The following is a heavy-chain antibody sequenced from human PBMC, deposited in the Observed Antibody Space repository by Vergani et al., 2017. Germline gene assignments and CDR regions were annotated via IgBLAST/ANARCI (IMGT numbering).Heavy chain of an antibody. D-gene: IGHD3-3*01. CDR1: GGSFSGYY. J-gene: IGHJ6*03. Sequence: QVQLQQWGAGLLKPSETLSLTCAVYGGSFSGYYWSWIRQPPGKGLEWIGEINHSGSTNYNPSLKSRVTISVDTSKNQFSLKLSSVTAADTAVYYCAGGPLGFWNGYYPGDYYIDVWGKGTTVTVSS. CDR3: AGGPLGFWNGYYPGDYYIDV. V-gene: IGHV4-34*01. CDR2: INHSGST.